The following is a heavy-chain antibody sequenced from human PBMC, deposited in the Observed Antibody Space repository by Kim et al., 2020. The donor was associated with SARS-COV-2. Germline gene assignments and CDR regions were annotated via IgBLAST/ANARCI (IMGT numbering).Heavy chain of an antibody. CDR2: IYPGDSET. V-gene: IGHV5-51*01. J-gene: IGHJ4*02. CDR3: ARHGYCSSEMCKDLDY. D-gene: IGHD2-2*01. CDR1: GYSFSSFY. Sequence: GESLKISCKGSGYSFSSFYIAWVRQMPGKGLEWMGIIYPGDSETRYNPSFQGQVTMSADKSINTAYLEWSSLKASDTAMYYCARHGYCSSEMCKDLDYWGQGTLVTVSS.